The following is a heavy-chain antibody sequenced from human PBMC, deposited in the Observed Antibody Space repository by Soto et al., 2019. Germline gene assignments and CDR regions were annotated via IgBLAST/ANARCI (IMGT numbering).Heavy chain of an antibody. D-gene: IGHD1-1*01. V-gene: IGHV4-59*12. CDR3: ARGTGFNDPTLG. CDR1: GDYINSYY. J-gene: IGHJ3*01. CDR2: IYYSGLT. Sequence: QVQLQESGPGLVKPSETLSLTCTVSGDYINSYYWSWIRQPPGKGLEWIGYIYYSGLTKYNPSLRRRVTISVDRSKNQFSLKVSSVTAADTAVYYSARGTGFNDPTLGWGQGTMVTVSS.